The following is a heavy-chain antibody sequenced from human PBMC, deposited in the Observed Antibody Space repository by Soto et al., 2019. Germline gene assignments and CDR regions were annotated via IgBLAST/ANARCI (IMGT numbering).Heavy chain of an antibody. V-gene: IGHV4-30-4*01. Sequence: SETLSLTCTVSGGSISSGDYYWSWIRQPPGKGLEWIGYIYYSGSTYYNPSLKSRVTISVDTSKNQFSLKLSSVTAADTAVYYCARDPRYDLILIGGVDGMDVWGQGTTVTVSS. CDR3: ARDPRYDLILIGGVDGMDV. D-gene: IGHD3-3*01. CDR1: GGSISSGDYY. J-gene: IGHJ6*02. CDR2: IYYSGST.